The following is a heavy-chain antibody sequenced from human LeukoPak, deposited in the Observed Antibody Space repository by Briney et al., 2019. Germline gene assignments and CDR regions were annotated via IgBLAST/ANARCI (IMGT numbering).Heavy chain of an antibody. J-gene: IGHJ4*02. CDR1: GFTFGDYA. CDR3: TRGLPQLQLVHDY. V-gene: IGHV3-49*04. D-gene: IGHD6-6*01. Sequence: GRSLRLSCTASGFTFGDYAMSWVRQAPGKGLEWVGFIRSKAYGGTTEYAASVKGRFTISRDDSKSIAYLQMNSLKTEDTAVYYCTRGLPQLQLVHDYWGQGTLVTVSS. CDR2: IRSKAYGGTT.